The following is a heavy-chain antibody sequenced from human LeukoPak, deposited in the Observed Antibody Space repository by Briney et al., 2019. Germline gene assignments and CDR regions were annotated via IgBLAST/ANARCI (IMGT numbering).Heavy chain of an antibody. D-gene: IGHD2-15*01. CDR1: GASIRSGDYY. V-gene: IGHV4-30-4*01. CDR2: IYDSGST. CDR3: ARDCSGGSCYGAFDI. J-gene: IGHJ3*02. Sequence: PSQTLSLTCTVSGASIRSGDYYWSWIRQPPGKGLEWIGYIYDSGSTYYNPSLKSRTTISVDTSENRFSLKLSSVTATDTAVYYCARDCSGGSCYGAFDIWGQGTMVTVSS.